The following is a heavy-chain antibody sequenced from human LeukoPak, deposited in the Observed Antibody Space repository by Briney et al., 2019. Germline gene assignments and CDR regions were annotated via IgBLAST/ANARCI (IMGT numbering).Heavy chain of an antibody. V-gene: IGHV3-23*01. D-gene: IGHD2-2*01. CDR3: AKKGFQLPYYFDY. J-gene: IGHJ4*02. CDR2: IRGSGGST. CDR1: GFTFSSYA. Sequence: PGGSLRLSCAASGFTFSSYAMSWVRQAPGKGLEWVSAIRGSGGSTYYADSVKGGFTISRDNSKNTLYLQMNSLRAEDTAVYYCAKKGFQLPYYFDYWGQGTLVTVSS.